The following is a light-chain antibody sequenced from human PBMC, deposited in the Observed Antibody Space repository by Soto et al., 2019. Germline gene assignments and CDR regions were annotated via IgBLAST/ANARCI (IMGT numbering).Light chain of an antibody. CDR3: QQRSNWPPGAL. CDR2: DAS. V-gene: IGKV3-11*01. J-gene: IGKJ4*01. Sequence: EIVLTQSPATLSLSPGERATLSCRASQSVSSYLAWYQQKPGQAPRLLIYDASNRATGIPARFSGSGSGTDFTLTISSLEPEDSAVYYCQQRSNWPPGALFGGGTKVEIK. CDR1: QSVSSY.